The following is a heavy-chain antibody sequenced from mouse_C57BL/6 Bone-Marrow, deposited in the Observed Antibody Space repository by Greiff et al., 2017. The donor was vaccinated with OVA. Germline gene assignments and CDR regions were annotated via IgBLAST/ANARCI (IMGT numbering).Heavy chain of an antibody. CDR1: GFTFSDYY. Sequence: EVKVVESGGGLVQPGGSLKLSCAASGFTFSDYYMYWVRQTPEKRLEWVAYISNGGGSTYYPDTVKGRFTISRDNAKNTLYLQMSRLKSEDTAMYYCARHYEYAMDYWGQGTSVTVSS. V-gene: IGHV5-12*01. J-gene: IGHJ4*01. CDR2: ISNGGGST. CDR3: ARHYEYAMDY. D-gene: IGHD2-12*01.